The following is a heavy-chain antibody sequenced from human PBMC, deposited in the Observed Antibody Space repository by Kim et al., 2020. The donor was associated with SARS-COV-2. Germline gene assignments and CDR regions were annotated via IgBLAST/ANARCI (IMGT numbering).Heavy chain of an antibody. J-gene: IGHJ4*02. CDR3: ARGGYDYFDY. CDR2: IYYSGST. D-gene: IGHD5-12*01. CDR1: GGSISSYY. V-gene: IGHV4-59*01. Sequence: SETLSLTCTVSGGSISSYYWSWIRQPPGKGLEWIGYIYYSGSTNCNPSLKSRVTISVDTSKNQFSLKLSSVTAADTAMYYCARGGYDYFDYWGQGTLVTV.